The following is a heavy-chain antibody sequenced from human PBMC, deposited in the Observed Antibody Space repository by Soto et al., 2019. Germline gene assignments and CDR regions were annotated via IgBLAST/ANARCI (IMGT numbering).Heavy chain of an antibody. V-gene: IGHV4-31*03. J-gene: IGHJ5*02. Sequence: PSETLSLTCTVSGGSIGSGGYYWSWIRQHPGKGLEWIVYIYYSGSTYYNPSLKSRVTMSVDTSKNQFSLKLSSVTAADTAVYYCARAVDIVVVVAAPGNNWFDPWGQGTLVTVSS. CDR2: IYYSGST. D-gene: IGHD2-15*01. CDR3: ARAVDIVVVVAAPGNNWFDP. CDR1: GGSIGSGGYY.